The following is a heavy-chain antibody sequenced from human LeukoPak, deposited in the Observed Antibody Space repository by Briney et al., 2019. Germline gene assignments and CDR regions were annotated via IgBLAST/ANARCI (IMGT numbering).Heavy chain of an antibody. Sequence: ASVKVSCKASGYTFTSYDINWVRQATGQGLEWMGWMNPNSGNTGYAQKFQGRVAITRNTSISTAYMELSSLRSEDTAVYYCARGPQTYYDFWSGYYYFDYWGQGTLVTVSS. J-gene: IGHJ4*02. CDR3: ARGPQTYYDFWSGYYYFDY. D-gene: IGHD3-3*01. CDR2: MNPNSGNT. CDR1: GYTFTSYD. V-gene: IGHV1-8*03.